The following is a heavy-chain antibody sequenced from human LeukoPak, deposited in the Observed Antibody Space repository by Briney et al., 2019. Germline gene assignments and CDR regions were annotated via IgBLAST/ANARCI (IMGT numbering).Heavy chain of an antibody. Sequence: PGASLRLSCAASGFTFSSYAMSWVRQAPGKGLEWVSAISGSGGSTYYADSVKGRFTISRDNSKNTLYLQMNSLRAEDTAVYYCAKRSYSSSWYSYFRHWGQGTLVTVSS. CDR1: GFTFSSYA. J-gene: IGHJ1*01. CDR2: ISGSGGST. CDR3: AKRSYSSSWYSYFRH. V-gene: IGHV3-23*01. D-gene: IGHD6-13*01.